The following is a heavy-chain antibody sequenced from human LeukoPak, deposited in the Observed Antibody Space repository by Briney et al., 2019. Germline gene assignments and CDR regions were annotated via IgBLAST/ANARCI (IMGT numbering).Heavy chain of an antibody. V-gene: IGHV1-2*02. CDR2: INPNSGGT. Sequence: ASVKVSCKASEYTFTGYYMHWVRQAPGQGLEWMGWINPNSGGTNYAQKFQGRVTMTRDTSISTAYMELSRLRSDDTAVYYCAREFDFWSGYYLSDGMDVWGQGTTVTVSS. D-gene: IGHD3-3*01. J-gene: IGHJ6*02. CDR3: AREFDFWSGYYLSDGMDV. CDR1: EYTFTGYY.